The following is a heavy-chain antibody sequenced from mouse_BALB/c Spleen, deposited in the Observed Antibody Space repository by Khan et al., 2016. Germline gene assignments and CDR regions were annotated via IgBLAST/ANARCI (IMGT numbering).Heavy chain of an antibody. CDR1: GFDFSRYW. D-gene: IGHD1-1*01. CDR3: ARAGYYGYLAY. CDR2: INPDSSTI. J-gene: IGHJ3*01. Sequence: EVQLQESGGGLVQPGGSLKLSCAASGFDFSRYWMSWVRQAPGKGLEWIGEINPDSSTINYTPSLKDKFIISRDNAKNTLYLQMSKVRSEDSALYYCARAGYYGYLAYWGQVTLVTVSA. V-gene: IGHV4-1*02.